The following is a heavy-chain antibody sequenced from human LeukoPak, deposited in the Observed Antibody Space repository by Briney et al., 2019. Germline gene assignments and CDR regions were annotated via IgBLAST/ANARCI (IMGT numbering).Heavy chain of an antibody. CDR2: ISYDGSNK. V-gene: IGHV3-30-3*01. J-gene: IGHJ4*02. CDR1: GFTFSSYA. CDR3: TREGYSSGAFDY. Sequence: GGSLRLSCAASGFTFSSYAMHWVRQAPGKGLEWVAVISYDGSNKYYADSVKGRFTISRDNSKNTLYLQMNSLRAEDTAVYYCTREGYSSGAFDYWGQGTLVTVSS. D-gene: IGHD6-19*01.